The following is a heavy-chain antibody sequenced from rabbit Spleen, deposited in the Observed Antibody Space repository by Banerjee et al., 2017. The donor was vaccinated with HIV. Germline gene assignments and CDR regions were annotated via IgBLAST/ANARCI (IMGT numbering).Heavy chain of an antibody. CDR3: ARDAAGREDFNL. V-gene: IGHV1S45*01. CDR2: IYAGSSGFT. J-gene: IGHJ4*01. D-gene: IGHD4-2*01. Sequence: QEQLEESGGGLVKPGASLTLTCKASGFTISSDYFMCWVRQAPGKGLEWIACIYAGSSGFTYFATWAKGRFTISETSSTTVTLQMTSLTAADTATYFCARDAAGREDFNLWGPGTLVTVS. CDR1: GFTISSDYF.